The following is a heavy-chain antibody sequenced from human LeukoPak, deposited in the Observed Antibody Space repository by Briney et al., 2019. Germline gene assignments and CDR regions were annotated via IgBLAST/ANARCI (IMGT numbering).Heavy chain of an antibody. D-gene: IGHD3-9*01. Sequence: GGSLRLSCAASGFTFSNAWFGWVRKAPGKGLEWVGRIKTKTDGETTDYAAPVRGRLTISRDDSKGTLYLQMNSLKSEDTGVYYCATDATLLQSYFLWGQGTRVTVSS. CDR1: GFTFSNAW. CDR2: IKTKTDGETT. J-gene: IGHJ4*02. V-gene: IGHV3-15*01. CDR3: ATDATLLQSYFL.